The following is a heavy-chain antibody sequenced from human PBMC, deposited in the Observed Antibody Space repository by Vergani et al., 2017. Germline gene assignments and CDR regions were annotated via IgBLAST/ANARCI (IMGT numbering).Heavy chain of an antibody. J-gene: IGHJ4*02. CDR3: AREVNVYYCGSGSQYYFDY. CDR2: IIPILGIA. D-gene: IGHD3-10*01. Sequence: QVQLVQSGAEVKKPGSSVKVSCKASGGTFSSYTISWVRQAPEQGLDGMGRIIPILGIANYAQKFQGRVTIPADKSTSTAYMALSSLRSEDTAVYYCAREVNVYYCGSGSQYYFDYWGQGTLVTVSS. CDR1: GGTFSSYT. V-gene: IGHV1-69*08.